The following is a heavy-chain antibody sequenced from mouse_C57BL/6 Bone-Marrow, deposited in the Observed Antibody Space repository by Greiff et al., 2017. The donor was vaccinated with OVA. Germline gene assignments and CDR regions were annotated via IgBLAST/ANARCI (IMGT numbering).Heavy chain of an antibody. J-gene: IGHJ2*01. CDR1: GFSLSTFGMG. CDR3: ARSLRRAFDD. D-gene: IGHD2-12*01. V-gene: IGHV8-8*01. CDR2: TWCDDAK. Sequence: QVPLKVSGPGILQPSQTLSLTCSFSGFSLSTFGMGVGWIRQPSGQGLEWLAHTWCDDAKYYNPVLKSRLTISKDTSNNQAFLKIANVDTADTATDYCARSLRRAFDDWGQGTTLTVSA.